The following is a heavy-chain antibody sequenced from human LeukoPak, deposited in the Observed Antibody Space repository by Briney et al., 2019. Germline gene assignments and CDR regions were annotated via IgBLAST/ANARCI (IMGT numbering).Heavy chain of an antibody. CDR1: GGSITSYF. D-gene: IGHD2/OR15-2a*01. CDR3: AQKAPFSPTYSQQ. V-gene: IGHV4-59*01. CDR2: IYHGGTT. J-gene: IGHJ1*01. Sequence: SETLSLTCTVSGGSITSYFWSWIRQPPGRRLEWIGYIYHGGTTNYDPSLKSRVTISADTSKNQFSLRLTSVTAADTAVYYCAQKAPFSPTYSQQWGQGTLVTVSS.